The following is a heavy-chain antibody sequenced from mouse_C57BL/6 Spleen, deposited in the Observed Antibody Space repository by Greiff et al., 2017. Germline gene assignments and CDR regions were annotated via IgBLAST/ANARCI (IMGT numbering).Heavy chain of an antibody. J-gene: IGHJ1*03. Sequence: VQLQQSGAELVRPGASVKLSCTASGFNIKDDYMHWVKQRPEQGLAWIGWIDPENGDTEYASKFQGKATITADTASNTAYLQLSSLTSEDTAVYYCTTGAKDWYFDVWGTGTTVTVSS. CDR2: IDPENGDT. V-gene: IGHV14-4*01. CDR1: GFNIKDDY. D-gene: IGHD1-1*01. CDR3: TTGAKDWYFDV.